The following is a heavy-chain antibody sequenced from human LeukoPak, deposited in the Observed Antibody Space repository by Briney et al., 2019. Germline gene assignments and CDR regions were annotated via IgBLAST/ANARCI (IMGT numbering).Heavy chain of an antibody. CDR3: AQGGYNYDY. CDR1: GFTFSSYG. J-gene: IGHJ4*02. D-gene: IGHD5-24*01. CDR2: ISYDGSNK. V-gene: IGHV3-30*18. Sequence: GRSLRLSCAASGFTFSSYGMHWVRQAPGKGLEWVAVISYDGSNKYYADSVKGRFTISGDNSKNTLYLQMNSLRAEDTAVYYCAQGGYNYDYWGQGTLVTVSS.